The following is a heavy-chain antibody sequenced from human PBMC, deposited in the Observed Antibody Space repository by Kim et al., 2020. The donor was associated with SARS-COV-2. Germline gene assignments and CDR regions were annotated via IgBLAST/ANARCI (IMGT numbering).Heavy chain of an antibody. J-gene: IGHJ6*02. CDR3: ARVNIVVVPAAKKYYYYGMDV. V-gene: IGHV1-69*13. D-gene: IGHD2-2*01. CDR2: IIPIFGTA. CDR1: GVTFSSYA. Sequence: SVKVSCKASGVTFSSYAISWVRQAPGQGLEWMGGIIPIFGTANYAQKFQGRVTITADESTSTAYMELSSLRSEDTAVYYCARVNIVVVPAAKKYYYYGMDVWGQGTTVTVSS.